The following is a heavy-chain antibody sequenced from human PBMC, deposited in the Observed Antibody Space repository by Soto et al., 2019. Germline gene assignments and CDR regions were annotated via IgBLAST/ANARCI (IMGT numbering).Heavy chain of an antibody. CDR2: ISWNSGSI. V-gene: IGHV3-9*01. CDR1: GFTFDDYA. D-gene: IGHD1-26*01. CDR3: AKAQMGDYYYGMDV. J-gene: IGHJ6*02. Sequence: GGSLRLSCAASGFTFDDYAMHWVRQAPGKGLEWVSGISWNSGSIGYADSVKGRFTISRDNAKNSLYLQMNSLRAEDTALYYCAKAQMGDYYYGMDVWGQGTTVTVSS.